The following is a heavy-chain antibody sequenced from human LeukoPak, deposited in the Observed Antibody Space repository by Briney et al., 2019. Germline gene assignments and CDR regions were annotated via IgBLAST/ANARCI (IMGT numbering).Heavy chain of an antibody. CDR3: ARSGYSAGFDY. CDR2: IYYSGST. Sequence: SXTLSLTCTVSGGSISSYYWSWIRQPPGKGLEWIGYIYYSGSTNYNPSLKSRVTISVGTSKNQFSLKLSSVTAADTAVYYCARSGYSAGFDYWGQGTLVTVSS. D-gene: IGHD5-18*01. CDR1: GGSISSYY. V-gene: IGHV4-59*01. J-gene: IGHJ4*02.